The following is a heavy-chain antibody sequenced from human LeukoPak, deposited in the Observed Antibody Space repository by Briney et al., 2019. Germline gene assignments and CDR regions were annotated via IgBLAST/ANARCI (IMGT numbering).Heavy chain of an antibody. CDR3: ARDRADYVGAFDI. V-gene: IGHV3-48*03. Sequence: GGSLRLSCAASGFTFSSYEMNWVRQAPGKGLEWVSYISSSGNTIYYADSVKGRFTNSRDNANNSLYLQMNSLRAGDTAVYYCARDRADYVGAFDIWGQGTMVTVSS. J-gene: IGHJ3*02. D-gene: IGHD4-17*01. CDR2: ISSSGNTI. CDR1: GFTFSSYE.